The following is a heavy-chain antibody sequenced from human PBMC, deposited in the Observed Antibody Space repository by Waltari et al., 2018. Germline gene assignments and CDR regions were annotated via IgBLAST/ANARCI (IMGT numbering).Heavy chain of an antibody. J-gene: IGHJ4*02. Sequence: QVQLQQWGAGLLKPSETLSLTCAVYGGSFSGYYWSWIRQPPGKGLEWIGEIKHSGSTNYNPSLKIRVTISVDTSKNQFSLKLSSVTAADTAVYYCARERSVDSGSFPFDYWGQGTLVIVSS. CDR3: ARERSVDSGSFPFDY. CDR2: IKHSGST. CDR1: GGSFSGYY. D-gene: IGHD1-26*01. V-gene: IGHV4-34*01.